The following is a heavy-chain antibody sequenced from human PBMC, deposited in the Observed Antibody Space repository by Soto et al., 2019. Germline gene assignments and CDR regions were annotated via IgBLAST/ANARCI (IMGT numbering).Heavy chain of an antibody. J-gene: IGHJ6*03. Sequence: ASVKVSCKPSGYTFTSYGISWVRQAPGQGLEWMGWISAYNGNTNYAQKLQGRVTMTTDTSTSTAYIELRSLRSDDTAVYYCATYSSNSQNYYYYYMDVWGKGTTVTVSS. D-gene: IGHD4-4*01. CDR2: ISAYNGNT. CDR1: GYTFTSYG. CDR3: ATYSSNSQNYYYYYMDV. V-gene: IGHV1-18*01.